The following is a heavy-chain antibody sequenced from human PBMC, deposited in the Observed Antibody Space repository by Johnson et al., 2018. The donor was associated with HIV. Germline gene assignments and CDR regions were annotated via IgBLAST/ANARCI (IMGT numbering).Heavy chain of an antibody. CDR2: IGTAGDT. CDR1: GFTFDDYG. D-gene: IGHD3-22*01. CDR3: TTSITMTGNAFDI. V-gene: IGHV3-13*01. J-gene: IGHJ3*02. Sequence: VQLVESGGGVVQPGRSLRLSCAASGFTFDDYGMTWVRQATGKGLEWVSAIGTAGDTYYPGSVKGRFTIFRENVKNSLYLQMNSLKTEDTAVYYCTTSITMTGNAFDIWGQGKMVTVSS.